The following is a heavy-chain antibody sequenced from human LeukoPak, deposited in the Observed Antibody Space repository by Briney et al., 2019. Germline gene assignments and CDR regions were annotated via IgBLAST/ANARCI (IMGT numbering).Heavy chain of an antibody. CDR3: AKGMMPDWFDP. D-gene: IGHD2-2*01. CDR2: IFDIGNT. Sequence: PSETLSLTCTVSGGSMNDYYWTWVRQPPRRGLEWIGYIFDIGNTNYDPSLKSRVTISLDTSKNQFSLRLNSVTAADTAVYYCAKGMMPDWFDPWGQGTLVTVSS. J-gene: IGHJ5*02. CDR1: GGSMNDYY. V-gene: IGHV4-59*01.